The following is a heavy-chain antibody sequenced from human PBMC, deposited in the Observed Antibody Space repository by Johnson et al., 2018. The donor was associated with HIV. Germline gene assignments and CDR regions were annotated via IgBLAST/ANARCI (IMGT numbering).Heavy chain of an antibody. CDR1: GFTFSSYW. CDR3: AKDLPLVQGIIMGGGAFDI. J-gene: IGHJ3*02. Sequence: VQLVESGGGVVQPGESLRLSCAASGFTFSSYWMSWVRQAPGKGLEWVANIKQDGSEKYYVDSVKGRFTISRDNAKKSLSLQMNSLRAEDTALDHCAKDLPLVQGIIMGGGAFDIWGQGTMVTVSS. V-gene: IGHV3-7*03. D-gene: IGHD3-10*01. CDR2: IKQDGSEK.